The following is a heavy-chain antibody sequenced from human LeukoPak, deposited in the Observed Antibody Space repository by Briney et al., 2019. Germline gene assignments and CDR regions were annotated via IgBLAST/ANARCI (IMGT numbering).Heavy chain of an antibody. CDR2: ISYDGSNK. V-gene: IGHV3-30*04. CDR3: ARGGGDYSNCGFDY. J-gene: IGHJ4*02. Sequence: GRSLRLSCAASGFTFSSYAMHWVRQAPGKGLEWVAVISYDGSNKYYADSVKGRFTISRDNSKNTLYLQMNSLRAEDTAVYYCARGGGDYSNCGFDYWGQGTLVTVSS. D-gene: IGHD4-11*01. CDR1: GFTFSSYA.